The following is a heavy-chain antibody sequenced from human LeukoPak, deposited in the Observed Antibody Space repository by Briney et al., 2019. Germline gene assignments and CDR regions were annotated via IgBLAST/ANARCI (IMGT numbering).Heavy chain of an antibody. V-gene: IGHV4-59*01. Sequence: WEPLSLTCTLSGGSISTYYWSWIRQPPGKGLEWIGYIYHSGSTNYNPSLKSRVTISVDTSKNQFSLKLSSVTAADTAVYYCARGGGYASPIGYWGQGALVTVSS. CDR1: GGSISTYY. CDR2: IYHSGST. J-gene: IGHJ4*02. D-gene: IGHD5-12*01. CDR3: ARGGGYASPIGY.